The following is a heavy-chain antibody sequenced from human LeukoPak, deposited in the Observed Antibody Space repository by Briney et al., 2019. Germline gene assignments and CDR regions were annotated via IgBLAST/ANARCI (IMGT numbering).Heavy chain of an antibody. D-gene: IGHD3-22*01. CDR3: VLGGYDSRYLGFDY. J-gene: IGHJ4*02. CDR2: IKYDGAEQ. Sequence: GGSLRLSCVGSGFPFSSYWMSWVRQAPGKGLEWVANIKYDGAEQYYVDSVRGRFTISRDNAKNSVSLQMNSLRAEDTAVYYCVLGGYDSRYLGFDYWGQGTLVTVSS. CDR1: GFPFSSYW. V-gene: IGHV3-7*01.